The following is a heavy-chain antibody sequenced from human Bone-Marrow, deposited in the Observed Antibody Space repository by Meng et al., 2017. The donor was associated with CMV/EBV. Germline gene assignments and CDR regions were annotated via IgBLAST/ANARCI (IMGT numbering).Heavy chain of an antibody. J-gene: IGHJ4*02. Sequence: GESLKISCAASGFTFSSYSMNWVRQAPGKGLEWVSSISSSSSYIYYADSVKGRFTISRDNAKNSLYLQMNSLRAEDTAVYYCARKGLGYCTNGVCLTPFDYWGQGTLVPSPQ. V-gene: IGHV3-21*01. CDR3: ARKGLGYCTNGVCLTPFDY. D-gene: IGHD2-8*01. CDR2: ISSSSSYI. CDR1: GFTFSSYS.